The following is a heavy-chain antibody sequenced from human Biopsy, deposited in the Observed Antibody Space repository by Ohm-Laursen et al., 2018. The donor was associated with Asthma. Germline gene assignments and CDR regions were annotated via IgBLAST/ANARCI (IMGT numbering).Heavy chain of an antibody. Sequence: LSLTCGVYPGSFSGFFWTWIRQSPGKGLEWIGETNERGVTNNNPSLKSRVIISIDTYWNRVSLKLTSVTAADTAVYYCARGPELDVWGQGTTVTVSS. V-gene: IGHV4-34*01. CDR1: PGSFSGFF. J-gene: IGHJ6*02. CDR2: TNERGVT. CDR3: ARGPELDV.